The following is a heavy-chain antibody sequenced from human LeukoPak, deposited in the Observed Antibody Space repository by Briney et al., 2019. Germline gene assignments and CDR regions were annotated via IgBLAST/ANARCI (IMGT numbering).Heavy chain of an antibody. Sequence: ASVTVSCTASGYTFTSYDINWVRQATGQGLEWMGWMNPNSGNTGYAQKFQGRVTMTRNTSISTAYMELSSLRSEDTAVYYCARGYYSSGLRGCFGYWGQGTLVTVSS. V-gene: IGHV1-8*01. CDR1: GYTFTSYD. J-gene: IGHJ4*02. CDR2: MNPNSGNT. CDR3: ARGYYSSGLRGCFGY. D-gene: IGHD6-19*01.